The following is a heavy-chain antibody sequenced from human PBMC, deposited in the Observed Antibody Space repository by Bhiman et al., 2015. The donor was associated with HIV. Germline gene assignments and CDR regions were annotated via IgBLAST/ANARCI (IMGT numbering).Heavy chain of an antibody. V-gene: IGHV3-66*02. CDR3: AGDAFGGDYFYFDL. J-gene: IGHJ2*01. Sequence: EVQLVESGGGLVQPGGSLRLSCAASGFTVGSKYMSWVRQAPGKGLEWVSLMYSAGTPYYADSVEGRFTISRDNSKNTLFLHMNSLRPDDTAVYYCAGDAFGGDYFYFDLVGPW. CDR2: MYSAGTP. CDR1: GFTVGSKY. D-gene: IGHD3-10*01.